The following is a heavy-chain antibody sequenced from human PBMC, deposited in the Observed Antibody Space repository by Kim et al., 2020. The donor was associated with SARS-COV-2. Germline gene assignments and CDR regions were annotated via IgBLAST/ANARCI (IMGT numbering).Heavy chain of an antibody. V-gene: IGHV1-24*01. CDR2: FDPEEGEA. J-gene: IGHJ6*02. CDR3: ARISISKFYYYGIDV. D-gene: IGHD3-3*01. Sequence: ASVKVSCKVSGYTLTNLAMHWVRQAPGKGLEWMGGFDPEEGEAIYAQMFQGRVTMTEDTSTDTAYMELSSLTSEDTAVYYCARISISKFYYYGIDVWGQGTTVTVSS. CDR1: GYTLTNLA.